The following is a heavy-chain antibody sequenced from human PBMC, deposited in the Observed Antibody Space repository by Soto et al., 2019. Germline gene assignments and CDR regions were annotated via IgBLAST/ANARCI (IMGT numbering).Heavy chain of an antibody. CDR1: GGSVSIGTYY. D-gene: IGHD2-21*01. CDR3: TRGGDAYTNGH. CDR2: IHYSGST. V-gene: IGHV4-61*01. Sequence: QVQLQESGPGLVKPSETLSLTCTVPGGSVSIGTYYWSWIRQPPGKGLEWIGFIHYSGSTNYNPSLKSRVTMSVDTSKNQFSLKLTSVNAADTAVYYCTRGGDAYTNGHWGQGTLVTVYS. J-gene: IGHJ4*02.